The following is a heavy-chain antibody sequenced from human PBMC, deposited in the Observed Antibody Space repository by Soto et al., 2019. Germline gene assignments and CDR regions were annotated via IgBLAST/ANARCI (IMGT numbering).Heavy chain of an antibody. CDR3: ANMRVAMIVGAGHFHH. J-gene: IGHJ1*01. D-gene: IGHD3-22*01. CDR1: GFSLSTSGVG. CDR2: IYWDDDK. Sequence: QITLKESGPTLVKPSQTLTLTCTFSGFSLSTSGVGVGWIRQPPGKALEWLALIYWDDDKRYSPSLKSRLTIXXDTSQNQVVLTLPNVDPVDTATSSCANMRVAMIVGAGHFHHWGQGTLVTVSS. V-gene: IGHV2-5*02.